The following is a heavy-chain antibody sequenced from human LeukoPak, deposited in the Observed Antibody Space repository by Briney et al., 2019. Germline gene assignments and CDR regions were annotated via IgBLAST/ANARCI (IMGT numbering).Heavy chain of an antibody. Sequence: GGSLRLSCAASGFTFSSYAMSWVRQAPGKGLEWVSAISGSGGSTYYADSVKGRFTISRDNSKNTLYLQMNSLRAEDTTVYYCAKIMRREVPAATNYWGQGTLVTVSS. V-gene: IGHV3-23*01. CDR1: GFTFSSYA. J-gene: IGHJ4*02. D-gene: IGHD2-2*01. CDR3: AKIMRREVPAATNY. CDR2: ISGSGGST.